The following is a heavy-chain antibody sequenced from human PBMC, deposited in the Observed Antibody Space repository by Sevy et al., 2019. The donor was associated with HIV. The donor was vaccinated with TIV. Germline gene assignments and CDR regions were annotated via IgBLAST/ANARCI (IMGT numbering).Heavy chain of an antibody. CDR3: ARAPSGSQGPGQYFHH. CDR1: GYTFTRYH. Sequence: ASVKVSCKASGYTFTRYHITWVRQAPGQGLEWMGWITAYNGNTNYAQRLQGRVTMTTDTSTSTAYMELRSLRSDDTAVYYCARAPSGSQGPGQYFHHWARAPWSPSPQ. V-gene: IGHV1-18*01. J-gene: IGHJ1*01. D-gene: IGHD1-26*01. CDR2: ITAYNGNT.